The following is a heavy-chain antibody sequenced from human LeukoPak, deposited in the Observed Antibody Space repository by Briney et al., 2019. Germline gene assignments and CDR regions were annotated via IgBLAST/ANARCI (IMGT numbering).Heavy chain of an antibody. D-gene: IGHD2-2*01. CDR1: GYTFTSYG. Sequence: ASVKVSCKASGYTFTSYGISWVRQAPGQGLEWMGWISAYNGNTNHAQKLQSRVTMTTDTSTSTAYMELRSLRSDDTAVYYCARDSGRDIVVVPASFDYWGQGTLVTVSS. J-gene: IGHJ4*02. V-gene: IGHV1-18*04. CDR2: ISAYNGNT. CDR3: ARDSGRDIVVVPASFDY.